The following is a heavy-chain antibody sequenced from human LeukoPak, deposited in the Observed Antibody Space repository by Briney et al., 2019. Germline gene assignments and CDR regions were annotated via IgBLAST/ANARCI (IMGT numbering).Heavy chain of an antibody. CDR2: IYPGDSDT. CDR3: ARRRDLYSGSYYPFDY. V-gene: IGHV5-51*01. Sequence: GESLKISCKGSGYSFTNYWIAWVRQMPGKGLEWMGIIYPGDSDTRYSPPFQGQVTFSADRSISTAYLQWSSLKASDTAMYYCARRRDLYSGSYYPFDYWGQGTLVTVSS. J-gene: IGHJ4*02. D-gene: IGHD1-26*01. CDR1: GYSFTNYW.